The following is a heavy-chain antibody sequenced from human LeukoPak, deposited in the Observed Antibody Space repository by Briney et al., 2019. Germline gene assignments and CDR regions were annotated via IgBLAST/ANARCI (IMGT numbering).Heavy chain of an antibody. CDR1: GLTVSSNY. CDR3: ARRPDYGGTPTFDY. CDR2: IYSGGST. Sequence: GGSLRLSCAASGLTVSSNYMSWVRHAPGKGLEWVSVIYSGGSTYYADSVKGRFIISRDNSKNTLYLQMNSLRVEDTAVYYCARRPDYGGTPTFDYWGQGTLVTVSS. V-gene: IGHV3-66*01. D-gene: IGHD4-23*01. J-gene: IGHJ4*02.